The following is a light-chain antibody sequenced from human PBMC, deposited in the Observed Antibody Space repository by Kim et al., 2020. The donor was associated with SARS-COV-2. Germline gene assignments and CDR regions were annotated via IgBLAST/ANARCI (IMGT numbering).Light chain of an antibody. Sequence: LSPGERATLSCKASQSITSNYVAWYQQKPGQAPRLLIYGASNRATGIPDRFGGSGSGTDFTLTITRLEPEDFAVYYCQQYSSSPRTFGQGTKLEI. CDR3: QQYSSSPRT. CDR1: QSITSNY. CDR2: GAS. J-gene: IGKJ2*02. V-gene: IGKV3-20*01.